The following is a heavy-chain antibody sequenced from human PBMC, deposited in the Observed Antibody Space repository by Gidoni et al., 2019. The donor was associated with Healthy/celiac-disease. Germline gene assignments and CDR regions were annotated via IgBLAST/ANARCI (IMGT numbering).Heavy chain of an antibody. CDR1: GFSLSTRGVG. Sequence: QITLKESGPTLVTPPQTLTLTCTFSGFSLSTRGVGVGWIRQPPGKALECLVIIYWDDERRYSPSLGSRLSLTKDTSKNQVVLSMTDMDPVDTATYYCEHLAQYGTWFDPWGQGTLVTVSS. CDR3: EHLAQYGTWFDP. V-gene: IGHV2-5*02. D-gene: IGHD2-8*01. CDR2: IYWDDER. J-gene: IGHJ5*02.